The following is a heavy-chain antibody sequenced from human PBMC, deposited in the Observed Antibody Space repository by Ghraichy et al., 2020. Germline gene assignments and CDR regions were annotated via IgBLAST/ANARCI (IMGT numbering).Heavy chain of an antibody. J-gene: IGHJ3*02. Sequence: SETLSLTCAVYGGSFSGYYWSWIRQPPGKGLEWIGEINHSGSTNYNPSLKSRVTISVDTSKNQFSLKLSSVTAADTAVYYCARDPKYRSRTLDAFDIWGQGTMVTVSS. V-gene: IGHV4-34*01. CDR2: INHSGST. D-gene: IGHD6-6*01. CDR3: ARDPKYRSRTLDAFDI. CDR1: GGSFSGYY.